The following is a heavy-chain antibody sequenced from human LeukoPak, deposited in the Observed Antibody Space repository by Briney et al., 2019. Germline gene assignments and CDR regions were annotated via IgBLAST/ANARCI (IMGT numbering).Heavy chain of an antibody. J-gene: IGHJ4*02. CDR2: IYTGGNT. Sequence: GGSLRLSCAASGFTFSTYSMNSVRQAPGKGLEWVSTIYTGGNTYYAASVKGRFTISRDFSKNTVFLHMNSLRAEDTAMYYCARGDDSGYYDYFDYWGQGALVTVSS. CDR1: GFTFSTYS. CDR3: ARGDDSGYYDYFDY. D-gene: IGHD3-22*01. V-gene: IGHV3-53*01.